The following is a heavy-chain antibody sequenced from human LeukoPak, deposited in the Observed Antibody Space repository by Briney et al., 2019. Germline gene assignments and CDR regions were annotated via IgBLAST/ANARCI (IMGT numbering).Heavy chain of an antibody. CDR2: IYHSGST. Sequence: SETLSLTCAVSGYFISSGYYWGWIRQSPGKGLEWIGSIYHSGSTYYNPSLKSRVTISVDTSKNQFSLKLSSVTAADTAVYYCASPSTGIAAAGHGVFDYWGQGTLVTVSS. V-gene: IGHV4-38-2*01. CDR1: GYFISSGYY. D-gene: IGHD6-13*01. J-gene: IGHJ4*02. CDR3: ASPSTGIAAAGHGVFDY.